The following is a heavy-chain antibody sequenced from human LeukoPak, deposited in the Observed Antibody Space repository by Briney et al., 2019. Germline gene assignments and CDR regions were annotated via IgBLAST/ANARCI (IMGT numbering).Heavy chain of an antibody. CDR3: AKNAVVVAATYYFDY. D-gene: IGHD2-15*01. CDR1: GFTFSNYV. V-gene: IGHV3-23*01. J-gene: IGHJ4*02. CDR2: INPSGANT. Sequence: GGSLRLSCAASGFTFSNYVMSWVRQAPGKGLEWISTINPSGANTYYAASVRGRLTISRDDSKDSLHLQMNGLRADDTAIYYCAKNAVVVAATYYFDYWGQGTLVTVSS.